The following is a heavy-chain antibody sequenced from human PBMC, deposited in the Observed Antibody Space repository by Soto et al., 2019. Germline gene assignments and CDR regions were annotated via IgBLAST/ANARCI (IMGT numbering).Heavy chain of an antibody. CDR1: GGSISSTHYY. CDR3: ARQSYCTSSSCSAWFDP. D-gene: IGHD2-2*01. CDR2: IYYSGST. Sequence: SETLSLTCTVSGGSISSTHYYWDWIRQPPGKGLEWIGSIYYSGSTYYNPSLESRVTISVDTSKNQFSLKLSSVTAADTALYYCARQSYCTSSSCSAWFDPWGQGTLVTVSS. J-gene: IGHJ5*02. V-gene: IGHV4-39*01.